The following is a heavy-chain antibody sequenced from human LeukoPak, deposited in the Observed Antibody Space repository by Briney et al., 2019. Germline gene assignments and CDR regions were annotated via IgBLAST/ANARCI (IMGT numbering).Heavy chain of an antibody. D-gene: IGHD3-3*01. J-gene: IGHJ5*02. CDR2: IYTSGST. CDR1: GGSISSGSYD. V-gene: IGHV4-61*02. CDR3: ARALRFLEWNWFDP. Sequence: PSETLSLTCTVSGGSISSGSYDWSWIRQPAGKGLEWIGRIYTSGSTNYNPSLKSRVTISVDTSKNQFSLKLSSVTAADTAVYYCARALRFLEWNWFDPWGQGTLVTVSS.